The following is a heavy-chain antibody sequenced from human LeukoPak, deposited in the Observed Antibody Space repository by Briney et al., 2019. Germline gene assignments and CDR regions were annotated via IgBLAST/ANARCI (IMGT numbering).Heavy chain of an antibody. CDR3: ARHLPRRRTIVVVDLFDY. D-gene: IGHD3-22*01. CDR2: INHSGST. J-gene: IGHJ4*02. CDR1: GGSFSGYY. Sequence: PSETLSLTCAVYGGSFSGYYWSWIRQPPGKGLEWVGEINHSGSTNYNPSLKSRVTISVDTSKNQFSLKLSSVTAADTAVYYCARHLPRRRTIVVVDLFDYWGQGTLVTVSS. V-gene: IGHV4-34*01.